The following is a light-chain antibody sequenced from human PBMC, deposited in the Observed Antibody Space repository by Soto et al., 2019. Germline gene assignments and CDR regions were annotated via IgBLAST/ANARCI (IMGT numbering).Light chain of an antibody. J-gene: IGLJ3*02. CDR2: LNSDGSH. CDR1: SGHSNYA. Sequence: QLVLTQSPSASASLGASVKLTCTLSSGHSNYAIAWHQQQSEKGPRYLMKLNSDGSHRKGDGIPDRLSGSSSGAERYLTISSLQSEEEADYYCQTWGSGIVVFGGGTKLTVL. V-gene: IGLV4-69*01. CDR3: QTWGSGIVV.